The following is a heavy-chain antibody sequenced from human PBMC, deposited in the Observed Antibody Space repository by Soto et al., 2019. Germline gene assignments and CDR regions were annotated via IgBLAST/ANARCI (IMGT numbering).Heavy chain of an antibody. CDR1: GGSISSSNW. V-gene: IGHV4-4*02. CDR2: IYHSGST. D-gene: IGHD2-2*01. CDR3: ATGGYCSSTSCQRGAFDI. Sequence: SETLSLTCAVSGGSISSSNWWSWVRQPPGKGLEWIGEIYHSGSTNYNPSLKSRVTISVDKSKNQFSLKLSSVTAADTAVYYCATGGYCSSTSCQRGAFDIWGQGTMVTVSS. J-gene: IGHJ3*02.